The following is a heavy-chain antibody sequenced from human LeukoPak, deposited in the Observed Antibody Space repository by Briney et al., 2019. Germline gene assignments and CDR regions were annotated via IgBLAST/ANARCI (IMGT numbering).Heavy chain of an antibody. CDR1: QFTFSSYS. CDR2: INRGATHI. J-gene: IGHJ4*02. Sequence: GGSLTLPCAASQFTFSSYSMNWVRQAPGKGLKWVSSINRGATHIYYADSLRGRFIISRDDAKNSLYLQMNSLRAEDTAVYYCVRLRRNSDSSGYYYYYDYWGQGTLVTVSS. V-gene: IGHV3-21*01. D-gene: IGHD3-22*01. CDR3: VRLRRNSDSSGYYYYYDY.